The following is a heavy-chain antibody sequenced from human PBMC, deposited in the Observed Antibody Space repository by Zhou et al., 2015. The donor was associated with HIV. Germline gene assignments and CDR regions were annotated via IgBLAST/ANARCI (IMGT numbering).Heavy chain of an antibody. CDR1: GYTFTSYG. J-gene: IGHJ4*02. CDR2: ISAYNGNT. Sequence: QVQLVQSGAEVKKPGSSVKVSCKASGYTFTSYGISWVRQAPGQGLEWMGWISAYNGNTHFAQRLQGRVTMTTDTSTSTAYMELRSLGSDDTAVYYCARVPYDSSGYHDFDYWGQGTLVTVSS. V-gene: IGHV1-18*01. CDR3: ARVPYDSSGYHDFDY. D-gene: IGHD3-22*01.